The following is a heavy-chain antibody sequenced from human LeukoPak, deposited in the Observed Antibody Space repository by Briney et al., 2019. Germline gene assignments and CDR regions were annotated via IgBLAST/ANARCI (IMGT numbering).Heavy chain of an antibody. D-gene: IGHD3-10*01. V-gene: IGHV4-34*01. CDR2: INHSGST. J-gene: IGHJ4*02. CDR3: ARGLWYPDY. Sequence: SETLSLTCAVYGGSFSGYYWSWIRQPPGKGLEWIGEINHSGSTNYNPSLKSRVTISVDTSKNQFSLKLSSVTAADTAVYYCARGLWYPDYWGQGTLVTVSS. CDR1: GGSFSGYY.